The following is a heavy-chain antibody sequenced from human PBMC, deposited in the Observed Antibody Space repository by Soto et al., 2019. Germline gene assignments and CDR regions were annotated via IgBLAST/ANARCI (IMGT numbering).Heavy chain of an antibody. V-gene: IGHV1-18*01. D-gene: IGHD5-12*01. CDR3: ARGGDVNYYHGMDV. Sequence: QVQLVQSGGEVKKPGASVKLSCTASGYTFTSYGISWVRQAPGQGLEWMGWISAYNGKTNYAQNVQGRVTMTTDTSTRTAYMDLSSLRSDDTAVYYCARGGDVNYYHGMDVWGQGTKVTVSS. CDR2: ISAYNGKT. CDR1: GYTFTSYG. J-gene: IGHJ6*02.